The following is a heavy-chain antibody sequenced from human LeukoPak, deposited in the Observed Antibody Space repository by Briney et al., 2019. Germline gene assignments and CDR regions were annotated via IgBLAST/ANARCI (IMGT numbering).Heavy chain of an antibody. CDR3: ARDQSIVGPTTVEY. CDR1: GVTFSQSW. J-gene: IGHJ4*02. CDR2: INTDGRNT. D-gene: IGHD1-26*01. Sequence: GGSLTLSCVVSGVTFSQSWMHWVRQVPGKGLVWVSRINTDGRNTIYADSVKGRLTISRDNAKNPLYLQMTSVSAEDTAVYYCARDQSIVGPTTVEYWGKGNLVSVS. V-gene: IGHV3-74*01.